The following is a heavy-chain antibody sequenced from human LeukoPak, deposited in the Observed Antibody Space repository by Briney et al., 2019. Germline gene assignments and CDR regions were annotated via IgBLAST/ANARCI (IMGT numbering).Heavy chain of an antibody. V-gene: IGHV4-59*08. J-gene: IGHJ4*02. CDR3: AFSSVGDGYNVLDY. Sequence: PSETLSLTCTVSGGSISSYYWSWIRQPPGKGLEWIGYIYYSGSTSYNPSLKSRVTISVDTSKNQFSLKLSSVTAADTAVYYCAFSSVGDGYNVLDYWGQGTLVTVSS. CDR1: GGSISSYY. D-gene: IGHD5-24*01. CDR2: IYYSGST.